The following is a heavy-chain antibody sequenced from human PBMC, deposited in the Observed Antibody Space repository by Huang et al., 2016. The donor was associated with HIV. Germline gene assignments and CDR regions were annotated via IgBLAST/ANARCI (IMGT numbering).Heavy chain of an antibody. CDR3: AMSLRYKYDSRSYWGRYFDY. CDR1: GGSFVDQI. Sequence: QVQLEQSGPAVRKPGSSVKVSWQASGGSFVDQIINWVRQAPGQRFEWSGGPIPRFLGPAAPQEVKGRVPMTADESKANIDMERNRLTSEDTAVYYWAMSLRYKYDSRSYWGRYFDYWGQGTLVTVSS. CDR2: PIPRFLGP. J-gene: IGHJ4*02. D-gene: IGHD3-16*01. V-gene: IGHV1-69*19.